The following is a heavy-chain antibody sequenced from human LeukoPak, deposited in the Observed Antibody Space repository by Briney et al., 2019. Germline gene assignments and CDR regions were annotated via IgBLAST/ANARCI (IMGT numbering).Heavy chain of an antibody. Sequence: GESLKISCKGPGYGFTSFWVGWVRQMPGKGLEWMGIIYPGDSDTRYSPSFQGQITISVDKSISTAYLQWSSLKASDTALYYCARSNTYSGMDVWGQGTSVTVSS. CDR3: ARSNTYSGMDV. CDR1: GYGFTSFW. J-gene: IGHJ6*02. D-gene: IGHD4/OR15-4a*01. V-gene: IGHV5-51*01. CDR2: IYPGDSDT.